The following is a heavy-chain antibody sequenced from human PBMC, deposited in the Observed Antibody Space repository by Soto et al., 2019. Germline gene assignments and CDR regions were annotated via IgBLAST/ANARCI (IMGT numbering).Heavy chain of an antibody. V-gene: IGHV1-69*12. Sequence: QVQLVQSGAEVKKPGSSVKVSCKASGGTFSSYAISWVRQAPGQGLEWMGGIIPIFGTANYAQRFQGRVTITADESTSTAYMELSSLRSDDTAVYYCARGSRVGGSYAFDIWGQGTMVTVSS. D-gene: IGHD2-15*01. CDR1: GGTFSSYA. CDR3: ARGSRVGGSYAFDI. J-gene: IGHJ3*02. CDR2: IIPIFGTA.